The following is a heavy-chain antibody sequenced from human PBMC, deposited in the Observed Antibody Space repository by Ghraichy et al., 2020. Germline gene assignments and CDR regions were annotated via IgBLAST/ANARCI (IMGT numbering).Heavy chain of an antibody. J-gene: IGHJ4*02. V-gene: IGHV3-21*01. CDR1: GFTFSNYG. Sequence: GESLNISCAVSGFTFSNYGMNWVRQAPGKGLEWVSFIDSSGNYINYADSVKGRFTISRDNAKNSLYLQMNSLSTEDTAIYYCARGGVGTDYWGQGTLVTVSS. D-gene: IGHD2-8*02. CDR3: ARGGVGTDY. CDR2: IDSSGNYI.